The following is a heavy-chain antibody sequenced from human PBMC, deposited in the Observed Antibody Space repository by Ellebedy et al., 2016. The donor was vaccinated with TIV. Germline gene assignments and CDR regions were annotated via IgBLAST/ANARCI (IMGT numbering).Heavy chain of an antibody. CDR3: ARDKICSSTNCYGPAGY. Sequence: ASVKVSXXASGYTFTNYYMHWVRQAPGQGLEWMGIISPSGGSTSYAQKFQGRVTMTRDTSTSTVSMELSSLRSEDTAVYYCARDKICSSTNCYGPAGYWGQGTLVTVSS. D-gene: IGHD2-2*01. V-gene: IGHV1-46*01. J-gene: IGHJ4*02. CDR1: GYTFTNYY. CDR2: ISPSGGST.